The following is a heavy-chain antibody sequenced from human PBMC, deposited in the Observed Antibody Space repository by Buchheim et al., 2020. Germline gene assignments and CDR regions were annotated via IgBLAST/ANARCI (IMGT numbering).Heavy chain of an antibody. Sequence: QVQLQESGPGLVKPSETLSLTCTVSGGSISSNYWSWIRQPPGKGLEWIGYIYYSGSTNYNPSLKSRVTISIDTSKNQFSLKLSSVTAADTAVYYCARSQRGSGSLYNYFDPWGQGTL. D-gene: IGHD3-3*01. J-gene: IGHJ5*02. CDR2: IYYSGST. CDR3: ARSQRGSGSLYNYFDP. V-gene: IGHV4-59*01. CDR1: GGSISSNY.